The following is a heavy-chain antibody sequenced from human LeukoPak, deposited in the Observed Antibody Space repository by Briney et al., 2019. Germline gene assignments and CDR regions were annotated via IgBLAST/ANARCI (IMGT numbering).Heavy chain of an antibody. Sequence: ASVKVSCKASVYTFTSYDINWVRQATGQGLEWMGWMNPNSGNTGYAQKFQGRVTITRNTSISTAYMELSRLRSKDTAVYYCARGPKNAGYYFDYWGQGTLVTVSS. CDR1: VYTFTSYD. CDR3: ARGPKNAGYYFDY. CDR2: MNPNSGNT. J-gene: IGHJ4*02. V-gene: IGHV1-8*03. D-gene: IGHD1-1*01.